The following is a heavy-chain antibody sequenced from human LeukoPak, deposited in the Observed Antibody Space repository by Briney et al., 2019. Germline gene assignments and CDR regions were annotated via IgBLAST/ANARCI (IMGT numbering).Heavy chain of an antibody. Sequence: PSETLSLTCAVYGGSFSGYYWSWIRQPPGKGLEWIGEINHSGSTNYNPSLKSRVTISVDTSKNQFSLKLSSVTAADTAVYYCARWGSGYRFDYWGQGTLVTVSS. CDR2: INHSGST. D-gene: IGHD3-22*01. CDR1: GGSFSGYY. V-gene: IGHV4-34*01. CDR3: ARWGSGYRFDY. J-gene: IGHJ4*02.